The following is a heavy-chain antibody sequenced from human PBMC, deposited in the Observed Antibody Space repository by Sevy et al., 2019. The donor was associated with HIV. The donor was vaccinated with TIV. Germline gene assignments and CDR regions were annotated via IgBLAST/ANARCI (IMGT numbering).Heavy chain of an antibody. CDR1: GYTFTDYY. J-gene: IGHJ6*02. CDR2: INPKSGGT. V-gene: IGHV1-2*02. CDR3: ARVVEPAGIDPYYYGVDV. Sequence: ASVKVSCKASGYTFTDYYIHWVRQAPGQGLEWMGWINPKSGGTNYAQKCHGRVTMTRDTSISTAYMELSRLRSDDTAVYYCARVVEPAGIDPYYYGVDVWGPGATVTVSS. D-gene: IGHD2-2*02.